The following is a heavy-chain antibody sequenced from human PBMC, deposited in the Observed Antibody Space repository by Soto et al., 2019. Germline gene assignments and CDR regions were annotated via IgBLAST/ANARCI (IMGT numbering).Heavy chain of an antibody. Sequence: ASVKVSCKASGGTFSSYAISWVRQAPGQGLEWMGGIIPIFGTANYAQKFQGRVTITADESTSTAYMELSSLRSEDTAVYYCASPIGLRFLEWLRLGYGMDVWGQGTTVTVSS. CDR1: GGTFSSYA. V-gene: IGHV1-69*13. D-gene: IGHD3-3*01. CDR3: ASPIGLRFLEWLRLGYGMDV. CDR2: IIPIFGTA. J-gene: IGHJ6*02.